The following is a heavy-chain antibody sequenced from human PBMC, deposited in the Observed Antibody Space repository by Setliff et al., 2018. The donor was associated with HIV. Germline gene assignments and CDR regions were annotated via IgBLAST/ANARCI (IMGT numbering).Heavy chain of an antibody. V-gene: IGHV1-8*01. CDR1: GYNFTSHD. CDR3: ARGYCSSTSCYGIYYFDN. Sequence: ASVKVSCKASGYNFTSHDINWVRQAPGQGLEWMGWMNPKSGNTGYARKFQGGVTMTRKTSISTAYMELRSLRSDDTAVYYCARGYCSSTSCYGIYYFDNWGQGTPVTVSS. J-gene: IGHJ4*02. D-gene: IGHD2-2*01. CDR2: MNPKSGNT.